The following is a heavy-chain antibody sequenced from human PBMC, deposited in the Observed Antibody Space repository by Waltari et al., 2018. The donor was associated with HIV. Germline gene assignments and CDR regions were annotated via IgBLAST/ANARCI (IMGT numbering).Heavy chain of an antibody. CDR3: ARDLLRRDNWFDP. J-gene: IGHJ5*02. CDR1: GFTFSSYS. D-gene: IGHD5-12*01. V-gene: IGHV3-21*01. CDR2: ISSSSSYI. Sequence: EVQLVESGGGLVKPGGSLRLSCAASGFTFSSYSMNWVRQAPGKGREWVSSISSSSSYIYYADSVKGRFTISRDNAKNSLYLQMNSLRAEDTAVYYCARDLLRRDNWFDPWGQGTLVTVSS.